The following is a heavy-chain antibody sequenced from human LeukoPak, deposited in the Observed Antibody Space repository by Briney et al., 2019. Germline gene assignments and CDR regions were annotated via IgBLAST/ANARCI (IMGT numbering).Heavy chain of an antibody. CDR2: IWYDGSNK. V-gene: IGHV3-33*06. D-gene: IGHD3-22*01. CDR3: AKGHHYYDSSGYHYFDY. CDR1: GFTFSSYG. J-gene: IGHJ4*02. Sequence: GGSLRLSCAASGFTFSSYGMHWVRQAPGKGLEWVAVIWYDGSNKYYADSVKCRFTISRDNSKNTLYLQMNSLRAEDTAVYYCAKGHHYYDSSGYHYFDYWGQGTLVTVSS.